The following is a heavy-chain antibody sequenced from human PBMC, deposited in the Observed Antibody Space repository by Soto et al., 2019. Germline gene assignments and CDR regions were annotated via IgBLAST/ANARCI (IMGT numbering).Heavy chain of an antibody. CDR2: IYSGGST. J-gene: IGHJ6*02. V-gene: IGHV3-53*01. CDR1: GFTVSSNY. Sequence: EVQLVESGGGLIQPGGSLRLSCAVSGFTVSSNYMSWVRQAPGKGLEWVSVIYSGGSTYYADSVQGRFTISRDNSKNTLYLQMNSLRAEDTAVYYCARDLQNRDYGYYYYGMDVWGQGTTVTVSS. D-gene: IGHD4-17*01. CDR3: ARDLQNRDYGYYYYGMDV.